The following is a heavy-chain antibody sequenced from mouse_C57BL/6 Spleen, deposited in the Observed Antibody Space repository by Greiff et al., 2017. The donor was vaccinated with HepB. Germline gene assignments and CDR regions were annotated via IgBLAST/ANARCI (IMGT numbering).Heavy chain of an antibody. Sequence: QVQLQQSGAELVKPGASVKMSCKASGYTFTSYWITWVKQRPGQGLEWIGDIYPGSGSTNYHEKFKSKATLTVDTSSSTAYMQLSSLTSEDSAVYYCAREDSIYAMDYWGQGTSVTVSS. CDR2: IYPGSGST. CDR1: GYTFTSYW. D-gene: IGHD2-10*02. V-gene: IGHV1-55*01. CDR3: AREDSIYAMDY. J-gene: IGHJ4*01.